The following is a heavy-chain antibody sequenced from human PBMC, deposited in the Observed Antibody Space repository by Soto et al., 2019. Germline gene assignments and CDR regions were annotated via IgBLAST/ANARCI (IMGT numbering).Heavy chain of an antibody. V-gene: IGHV3-74*01. D-gene: IGHD5-12*01. CDR3: VRIRRGDGYTFGY. CDR1: GFSLSNYW. Sequence: EVQLVESGGASVQPGGSLRLSYAASGFSLSNYWMHWVRQAPGKGLVWVSRINIDGSTTTYADSVKGRFTISRDNAKNTLYLQMNSLRDEDTAVYYCVRIRRGDGYTFGYWGQGTLVTVSS. CDR2: INIDGSTT. J-gene: IGHJ4*02.